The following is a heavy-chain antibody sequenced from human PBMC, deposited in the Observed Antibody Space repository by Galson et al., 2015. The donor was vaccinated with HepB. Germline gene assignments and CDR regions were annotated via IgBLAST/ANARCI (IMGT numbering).Heavy chain of an antibody. CDR1: GFTFSSYA. J-gene: IGHJ4*02. D-gene: IGHD5-18*01. CDR3: AKDRFLGEDTAMVLDFDY. CDR2: ISGSGGST. Sequence: SLRLSCAASGFTFSSYAMSWVRQAPGKGLEWVSAISGSGGSTYYADSVKGRFTISRDNSKNTLYLQMNSLRAEDTAVYYCAKDRFLGEDTAMVLDFDYWGQGTLVTVSS. V-gene: IGHV3-23*01.